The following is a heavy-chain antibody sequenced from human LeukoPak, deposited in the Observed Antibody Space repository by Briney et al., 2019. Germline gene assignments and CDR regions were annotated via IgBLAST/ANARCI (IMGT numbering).Heavy chain of an antibody. CDR2: ISGSGGST. J-gene: IGHJ4*02. D-gene: IGHD3-3*01. CDR3: AKRGYYDFWSGYYSGTDY. CDR1: GFTFSSYA. Sequence: GGSLRLSCAASGFTFSSYAMSWVRQAPGKGLEWVSAISGSGGSTYYADSVKGRFTISRDNSKNTLYLQTNSLRAEDTAVYYCAKRGYYDFWSGYYSGTDYWGQGTLVTVSS. V-gene: IGHV3-23*01.